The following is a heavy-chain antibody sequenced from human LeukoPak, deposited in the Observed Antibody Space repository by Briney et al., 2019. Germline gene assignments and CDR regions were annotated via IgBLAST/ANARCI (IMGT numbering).Heavy chain of an antibody. CDR3: AKVLFGVDRAFDY. Sequence: PGGSLRLSCAASGFTFSSYGMHWVRQAPGKGLEWVAVIWYGGSNKYYADSVKGRFTISRDNSKNTLYLQMNSLRAEDTAVYYCAKVLFGVDRAFDYWGQGTLVTVSS. V-gene: IGHV3-30*02. J-gene: IGHJ4*02. CDR2: IWYGGSNK. D-gene: IGHD3-3*01. CDR1: GFTFSSYG.